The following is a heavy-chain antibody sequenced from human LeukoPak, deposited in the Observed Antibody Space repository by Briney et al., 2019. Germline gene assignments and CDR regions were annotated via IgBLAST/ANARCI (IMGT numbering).Heavy chain of an antibody. CDR1: GGTFSSYA. D-gene: IGHD2-21*02. CDR3: ASPYCGGDCYADY. CDR2: IIPIFGTA. J-gene: IGHJ4*02. Sequence: SVNVSCKASGGTFSSYAISWVRQAPGQGLEWMGGIIPIFGTANYAQKFQGRVTITADESTSTAYMELSSLRSEDTAVYYCASPYCGGDCYADYWGQGTLVTVSS. V-gene: IGHV1-69*01.